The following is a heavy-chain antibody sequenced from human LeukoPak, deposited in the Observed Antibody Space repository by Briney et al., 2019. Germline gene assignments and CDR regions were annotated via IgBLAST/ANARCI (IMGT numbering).Heavy chain of an antibody. J-gene: IGHJ5*02. V-gene: IGHV1-69*13. D-gene: IGHD1-7*01. CDR2: IIPIFGTA. CDR3: ARENHNWSYNNWFDP. CDR1: GGTFSSYA. Sequence: SVKVSCKASGGTFSSYAISWVRQAPGQGLEWMGGIIPIFGTANYAQKFQGRVTITADESTSTAYMELSSLRSEDTAVYYCARENHNWSYNNWFDPWGQGTLVTVSS.